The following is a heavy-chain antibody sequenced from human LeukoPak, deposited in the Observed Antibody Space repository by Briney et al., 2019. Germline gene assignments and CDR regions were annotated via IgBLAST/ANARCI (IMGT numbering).Heavy chain of an antibody. Sequence: SETLSLICTVSGGSISSGGYYWSWIRQHPGKGLEWIGYTYYSGSTYYNPSLKSRVTISVDTSKNQFSLKLSSVTAADTAVYYCARVKRYCSSTSCPGDYFDYWGQGTLVTVSS. CDR1: GGSISSGGYY. D-gene: IGHD2-2*01. V-gene: IGHV4-31*03. CDR3: ARVKRYCSSTSCPGDYFDY. J-gene: IGHJ4*02. CDR2: TYYSGST.